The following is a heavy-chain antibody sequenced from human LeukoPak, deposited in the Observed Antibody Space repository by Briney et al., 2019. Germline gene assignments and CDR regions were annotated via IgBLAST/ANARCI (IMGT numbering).Heavy chain of an antibody. Sequence: GGSLRLSCAASGFIFSTYAMGWVRQAPGKGLEWVSVISAGSSTTFFADSVKGRFTISRDNSKSTLYLQMSSLRAEDTAVYYCAKRLLTADGSPFDCWGQGTLVTVSS. CDR2: ISAGSSTT. J-gene: IGHJ4*02. D-gene: IGHD6-13*01. V-gene: IGHV3-23*01. CDR1: GFIFSTYA. CDR3: AKRLLTADGSPFDC.